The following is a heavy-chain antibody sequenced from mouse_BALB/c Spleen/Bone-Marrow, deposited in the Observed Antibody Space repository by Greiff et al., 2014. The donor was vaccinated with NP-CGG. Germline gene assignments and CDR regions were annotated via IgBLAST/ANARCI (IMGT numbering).Heavy chain of an antibody. CDR1: GFSLTSYG. D-gene: IGHD2-4*01. V-gene: IGHV2-9*02. CDR3: ARSTMRIWAMDY. CDR2: MWAGGST. Sequence: VMLVESGPGLVAPSQSLSITCTVSGFSLTSYGVHWVRQPPGKGLEWLGVMWAGGSTNYNSALMPRLSISKDNSKSQVFLKMNSLQTDDTAMYYCARSTMRIWAMDYWGQGTSVTVSS. J-gene: IGHJ4*01.